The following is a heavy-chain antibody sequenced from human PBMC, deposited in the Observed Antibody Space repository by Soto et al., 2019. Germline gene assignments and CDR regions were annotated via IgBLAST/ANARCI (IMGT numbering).Heavy chain of an antibody. CDR1: GGTFSSYA. J-gene: IGHJ6*02. CDR2: IIPIFGTA. Sequence: SVKVSCKASGGTFSSYAISWVRQAPGQGLEWMGGIIPIFGTANYAQKFQGRVTITADESTSTAYMELSSLRSEDTAVYYCARREVVVVPAAIPGNYYYGMDVWGQGTTVTVSS. V-gene: IGHV1-69*13. CDR3: ARREVVVVPAAIPGNYYYGMDV. D-gene: IGHD2-2*02.